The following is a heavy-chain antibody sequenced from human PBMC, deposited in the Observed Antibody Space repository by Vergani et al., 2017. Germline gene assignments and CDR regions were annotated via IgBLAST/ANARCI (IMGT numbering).Heavy chain of an antibody. V-gene: IGHV4-34*01. CDR3: ARGGGEYYGGMDV. CDR1: GGSFSGYY. D-gene: IGHD3-10*01. J-gene: IGHJ6*04. Sequence: QVQLQQWGAGLLKPSETLSLTCAVYGGSFSGYYWSWIRQPPGKGLEWIGEINHSGSTNYNPSLKSRVTISVDTSKNQFSLKLSSVTAADTAVYYCARGGGEYYGGMDVWGKGTTVTVSS. CDR2: INHSGST.